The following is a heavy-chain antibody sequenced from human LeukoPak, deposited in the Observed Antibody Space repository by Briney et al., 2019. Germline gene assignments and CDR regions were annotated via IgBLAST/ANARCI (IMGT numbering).Heavy chain of an antibody. CDR2: IKQDGSEK. CDR1: GFTFSSYW. Sequence: GGSLRLSCAASGFTFSSYWMSSVRQAPGKGLEWVANIKQDGSEKYYVDSVKGRFTISRDNAKNSLYLQMNSLRAEDTAVYYCARESGAHCSGGSCYSGDAFDIWGQGTMVTVSS. V-gene: IGHV3-7*01. CDR3: ARESGAHCSGGSCYSGDAFDI. J-gene: IGHJ3*02. D-gene: IGHD2-15*01.